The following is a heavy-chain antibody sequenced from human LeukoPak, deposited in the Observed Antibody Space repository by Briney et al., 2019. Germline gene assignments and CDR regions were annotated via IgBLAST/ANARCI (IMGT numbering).Heavy chain of an antibody. CDR3: ARARTGSYFDY. V-gene: IGHV4-59*01. CDR2: IYYSGRN. Sequence: SETLSLTCTVSGGSISSYYWSWIRQPPGKGLEWIGYIYYSGRNNHNPSLKSRVTISVITSKNQFSLKLSSETAADTAVYYCARARTGSYFDYWGQGTLVTVSS. CDR1: GGSISSYY. J-gene: IGHJ4*02.